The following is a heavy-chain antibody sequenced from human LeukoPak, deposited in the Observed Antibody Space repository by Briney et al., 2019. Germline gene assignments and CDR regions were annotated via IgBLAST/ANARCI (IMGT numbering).Heavy chain of an antibody. J-gene: IGHJ5*02. Sequence: GGSLRLSCAASGFTFSSYWMSGVRQAPGKGLEWVANIKQDGSEKYCGDSVKGRFTISRDTAKTSLYLQMNSLRAEDTAVYYCARDDCSSISCYHNWFDPWGQGTLVTVSS. D-gene: IGHD2-2*01. CDR3: ARDDCSSISCYHNWFDP. V-gene: IGHV3-7*01. CDR2: IKQDGSEK. CDR1: GFTFSSYW.